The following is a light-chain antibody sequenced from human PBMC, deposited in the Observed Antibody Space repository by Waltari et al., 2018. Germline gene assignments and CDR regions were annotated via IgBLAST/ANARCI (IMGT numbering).Light chain of an antibody. CDR2: GAS. CDR1: QSVSSN. CDR3: QQYNKWPPWT. J-gene: IGKJ1*01. V-gene: IGKV3-15*01. Sequence: EIVITQSPATLSVSPGDRTTLPCRASQSVSSNLAWYHQKPSQAPRLLIYGASNRATGIPARFSGSGTGTEFTLTISSMQSEDIAVYYCQQYNKWPPWTFGQGTKVEIK.